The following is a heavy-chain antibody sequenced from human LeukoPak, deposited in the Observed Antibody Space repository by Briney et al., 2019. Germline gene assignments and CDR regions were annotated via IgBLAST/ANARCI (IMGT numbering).Heavy chain of an antibody. CDR2: ISGSGGST. Sequence: PGGSLRLSCAASGFTFSSYAMSWGRQAPGEGVGWVSAISGSGGSTYYADSGKGRFTISRDNSKNALYLQMNSLRAEDTAVYYCAKRNIRFLEWLSEFDYWGQGTLVTVSS. J-gene: IGHJ4*02. V-gene: IGHV3-23*01. D-gene: IGHD3-3*01. CDR1: GFTFSSYA. CDR3: AKRNIRFLEWLSEFDY.